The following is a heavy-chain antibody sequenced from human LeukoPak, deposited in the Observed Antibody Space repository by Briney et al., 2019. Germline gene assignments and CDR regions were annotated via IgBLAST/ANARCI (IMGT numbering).Heavy chain of an antibody. J-gene: IGHJ6*03. Sequence: ASVKVSCKASGGTFSSYAISWVRQAPGQGLEWMGGIIPIFGTANYAQKFQGRVTITADKSTSTAYMELSSLRSEDTAVYYCARGRWALTGTNQYYYYMDVWGKGTTVTVSS. CDR2: IIPIFGTA. CDR1: GGTFSSYA. D-gene: IGHD1-20*01. CDR3: ARGRWALTGTNQYYYYMDV. V-gene: IGHV1-69*06.